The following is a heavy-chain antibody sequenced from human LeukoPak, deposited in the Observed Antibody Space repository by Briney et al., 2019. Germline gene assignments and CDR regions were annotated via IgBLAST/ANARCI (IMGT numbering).Heavy chain of an antibody. J-gene: IGHJ4*02. CDR1: GFTFSSYW. Sequence: GGSLRLSCAASGFTFSSYWMHWVRQAPGKGLVGVARINSDGSSTSYADSVKGRFTISRDNAKNTLYLQMNSLRAEETAVYYCARAGGGYSYGHQGYWGQGTLVTVSS. CDR3: ARAGGGYSYGHQGY. V-gene: IGHV3-74*01. CDR2: INSDGSST. D-gene: IGHD5-18*01.